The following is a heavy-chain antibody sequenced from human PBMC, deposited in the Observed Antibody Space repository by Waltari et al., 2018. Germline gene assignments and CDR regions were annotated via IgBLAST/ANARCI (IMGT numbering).Heavy chain of an antibody. CDR2: IIPILGTA. D-gene: IGHD2-15*01. CDR3: ARGVVAATLGY. Sequence: QVQLVQSGAEVKKPGSSVKVSCKASGGTFSSYAISWVRQAPGQGLEWMGRIIPILGTANYAQKFQGRVTMTRDTSISTADMELSRLRSDDTAVYYCARGVVAATLGYWGQGTLVTVSS. J-gene: IGHJ4*02. CDR1: GGTFSSYA. V-gene: IGHV1-69*05.